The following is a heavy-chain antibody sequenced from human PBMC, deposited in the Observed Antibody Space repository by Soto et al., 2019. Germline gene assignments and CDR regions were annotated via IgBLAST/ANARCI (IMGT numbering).Heavy chain of an antibody. CDR1: EGSVSNFG. CDR2: IVPVFGRP. J-gene: IGHJ4*02. V-gene: IGHV1-69*13. D-gene: IGHD5-12*01. Sequence: GASVQLSGRASEGSVSNFGISWVRQAPGQGLEWMGGIVPVFGRPNYAQRFRGRLTITADESTSTGYMELISLRSDDTAVYYCAREGSGYNFWGQGTQVTLSS. CDR3: AREGSGYNF.